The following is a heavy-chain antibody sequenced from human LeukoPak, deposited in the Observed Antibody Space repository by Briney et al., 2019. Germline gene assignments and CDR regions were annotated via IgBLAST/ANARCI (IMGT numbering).Heavy chain of an antibody. CDR3: ARGGGSGSSSSLSDL. CDR2: IYYSGNA. V-gene: IGHV4-59*13. CDR1: GGSISSYY. Sequence: SETLSLTCTVSGGSISSYYWSWIRQPPGKGLEWIGNIYYSGNANYNPSLKNRVTMLVDTSKNQFSLKVNSVTAADTAVYYCARGGGSGSSSSLSDLWGQGTLVTVSS. J-gene: IGHJ5*02. D-gene: IGHD3-10*01.